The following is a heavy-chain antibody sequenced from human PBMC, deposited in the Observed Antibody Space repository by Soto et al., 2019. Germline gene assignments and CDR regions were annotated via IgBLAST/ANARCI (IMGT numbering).Heavy chain of an antibody. D-gene: IGHD3-22*01. CDR3: AKYYYDRSGSPLAFYY. J-gene: IGHJ4*02. Sequence: EVQLLESGGGLVQPGGSLRLSCAASGFTFSKYALSWVRQAPGKGLEWVSAISGSGGTTHYADSVKGRVTISRDNSKDTVFLQMNSLRAEDTAVYSCAKYYYDRSGSPLAFYYWGQGTLVTVSS. CDR2: ISGSGGTT. CDR1: GFTFSKYA. V-gene: IGHV3-23*01.